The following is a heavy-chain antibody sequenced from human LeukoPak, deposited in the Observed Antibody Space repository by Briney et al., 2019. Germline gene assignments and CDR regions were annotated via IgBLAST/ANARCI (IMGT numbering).Heavy chain of an antibody. CDR2: ISSSSGYI. CDR1: GFTFSSYS. D-gene: IGHD5-18*01. CDR3: ARHPERYSYFDY. V-gene: IGHV3-21*06. Sequence: GGSLRLSCAASGFTFSSYSMNWVRQAPGKGLEWVSSISSSSGYIYYADSVKGRFTISRDNAKNSLYLQMNSLRAEDTAVYSCARHPERYSYFDYWGQGTLVTVSS. J-gene: IGHJ4*02.